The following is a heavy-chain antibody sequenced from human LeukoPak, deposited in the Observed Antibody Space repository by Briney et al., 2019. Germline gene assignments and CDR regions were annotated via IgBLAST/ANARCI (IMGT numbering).Heavy chain of an antibody. V-gene: IGHV3-48*03. CDR2: ISSSGSTI. Sequence: PGGSLRLSCAASGFTFSSYEMNWVRQAPGKGLEWVSYISSSGSTIYYADSVKGRFTISRDNAKNSLYLQMNSLRAEDTAVYYCARQGPHDFWSGYFNYYYYMDVWGKGTTVTVSS. CDR3: ARQGPHDFWSGYFNYYYYMDV. D-gene: IGHD3-3*01. J-gene: IGHJ6*03. CDR1: GFTFSSYE.